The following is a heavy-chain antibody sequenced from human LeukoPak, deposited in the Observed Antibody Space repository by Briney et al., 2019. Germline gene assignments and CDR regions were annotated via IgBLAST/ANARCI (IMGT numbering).Heavy chain of an antibody. V-gene: IGHV3-21*01. J-gene: IGHJ5*02. Sequence: PGGSLRLSCAASGFTFSSYSMNWVRQAPGKGLEWVSSISSSSSYIYYADSVKGRFTISRDNAKNSLYPQMNSLRAEDTAVYYCARDVVGATTWFDPWGQGTLVTVSS. CDR2: ISSSSSYI. CDR1: GFTFSSYS. CDR3: ARDVVGATTWFDP. D-gene: IGHD1-26*01.